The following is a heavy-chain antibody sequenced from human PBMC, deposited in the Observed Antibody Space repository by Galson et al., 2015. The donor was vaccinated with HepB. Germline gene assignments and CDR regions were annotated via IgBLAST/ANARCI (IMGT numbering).Heavy chain of an antibody. CDR2: ISGGGGST. CDR3: AKDQIVHVREMDV. J-gene: IGHJ6*02. V-gene: IGHV3-23*01. D-gene: IGHD2-15*01. CDR1: GFTFSSSA. Sequence: SLRLSCAASGFTFSSSAMNWVRQAPGKGLEWVSAISGGGGSTYYADSVKGRFTISRDNSKNTLYLQMNSLRAEDTAVYYCAKDQIVHVREMDVWGQGTTVTVSS.